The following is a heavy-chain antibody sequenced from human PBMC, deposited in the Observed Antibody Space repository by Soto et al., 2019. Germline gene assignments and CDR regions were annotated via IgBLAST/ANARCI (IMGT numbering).Heavy chain of an antibody. D-gene: IGHD3-3*01. CDR2: ISAYNGNT. J-gene: IGHJ3*02. V-gene: IGHV1-18*01. CDR3: ARAATIFGVVRPIHHSDI. Sequence: QVQLVQSGAEVKEPGASVKVSCKASGYTFTSYGISWVRQAPGQGLEWMGWISAYNGNTNYAQKLQGRVTMTTDTSTSTAYMDLRSLRSYDTAVYYCARAATIFGVVRPIHHSDIWGQGTMVTVSS. CDR1: GYTFTSYG.